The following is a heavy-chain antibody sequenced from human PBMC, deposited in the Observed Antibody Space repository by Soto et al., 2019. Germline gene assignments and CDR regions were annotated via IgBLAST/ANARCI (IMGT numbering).Heavy chain of an antibody. D-gene: IGHD6-19*01. CDR3: ARGVAGSGFDL. Sequence: PSETLSLTCTFSGSSIIGYYLNWMRSSPSRGLEWLGRTYYRSNWRHDYAVSVKSRITVNPDTSKNHFPLQLNSVTPDDTAVYYCARGVAGSGFDLWGQGTLVTVYS. J-gene: IGHJ4*02. CDR1: GSSIIGYY. CDR2: TYYRSNWRH. V-gene: IGHV6-1*01.